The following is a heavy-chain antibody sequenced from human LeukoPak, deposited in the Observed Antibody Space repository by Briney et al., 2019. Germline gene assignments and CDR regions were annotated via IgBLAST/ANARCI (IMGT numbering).Heavy chain of an antibody. CDR3: ARDRRWEWFGELRGTGFDY. J-gene: IGHJ4*02. V-gene: IGHV4-39*07. D-gene: IGHD3-10*01. CDR2: IYYSGST. Sequence: SETLSLTCTVSGGSISSSSYYWGWIRQPPGKGLEWIGYIYYSGSTYYSPSLKSRVTISVDTSKNQFSLKLSSVTAADTAVYYCARDRRWEWFGELRGTGFDYWGQGTLVTVSS. CDR1: GGSISSSSYY.